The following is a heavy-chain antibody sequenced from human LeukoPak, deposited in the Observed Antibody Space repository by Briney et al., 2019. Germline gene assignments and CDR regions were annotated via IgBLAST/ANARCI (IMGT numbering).Heavy chain of an antibody. J-gene: IGHJ4*02. V-gene: IGHV3-23*01. CDR1: GFTCRRYA. CDR2: ISGSGGST. D-gene: IGHD3-22*01. Sequence: PGGSLTLSCAASGFTCRRYAMSCVRQAPGQGLEWVSAISGSGGSTYYAVSVKGRFTISRDNSKNTLNLKMTSLRAEDTAVYYCASHHYYDSSGLDDYFDCWGQGPLVTVSS. CDR3: ASHHYYDSSGLDDYFDC.